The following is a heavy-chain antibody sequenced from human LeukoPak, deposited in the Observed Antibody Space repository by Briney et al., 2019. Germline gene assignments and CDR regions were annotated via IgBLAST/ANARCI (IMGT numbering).Heavy chain of an antibody. CDR1: GYSFTGYY. J-gene: IGHJ4*02. Sequence: ASVKVSCKASGYSFTGYYMHWVRRAPGQGLEWMGYIIPDSGGADYDQRFQGRVTMTRDKSISTVYMELSSLRSDDTAVYYCSTENKYCGGANCGKYWGQGTLVTVSS. CDR3: STENKYCGGANCGKY. V-gene: IGHV1-2*02. D-gene: IGHD2-21*01. CDR2: IIPDSGGA.